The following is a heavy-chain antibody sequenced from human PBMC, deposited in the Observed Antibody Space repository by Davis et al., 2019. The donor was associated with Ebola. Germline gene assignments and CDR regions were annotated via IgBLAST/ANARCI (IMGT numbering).Heavy chain of an antibody. Sequence: GESLKISCKGSGYSFTKYWIAWVRQTPGKGLEWMGVIFSGDSDTRYRPPFEGQVTISADKSISTAYLQWSSLKASDTAMYYCARHPLGVVAATGYGMDVWGQGTTVTVSS. V-gene: IGHV5-51*01. CDR3: ARHPLGVVAATGYGMDV. D-gene: IGHD2-15*01. J-gene: IGHJ6*02. CDR1: GYSFTKYW. CDR2: IFSGDSDT.